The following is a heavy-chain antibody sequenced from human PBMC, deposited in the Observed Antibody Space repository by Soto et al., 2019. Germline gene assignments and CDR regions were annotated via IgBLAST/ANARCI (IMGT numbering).Heavy chain of an antibody. CDR2: TYFRSKWYN. V-gene: IGHV6-1*01. Sequence: SQTLSLTCAISGASVSSNTASWNWIRQSPSRGLEWLGRTYFRSKWYNEYAVSVKSRIIINPDTSNNQFSLQLNSVTPEDTAVYFCAKGDNLGPKTGYAFDPWGQGIMVTVSS. D-gene: IGHD5-12*01. CDR1: GASVSSNTAS. J-gene: IGHJ5*02. CDR3: AKGDNLGPKTGYAFDP.